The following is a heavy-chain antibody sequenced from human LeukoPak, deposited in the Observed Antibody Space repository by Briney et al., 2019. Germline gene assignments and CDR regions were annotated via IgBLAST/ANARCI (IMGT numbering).Heavy chain of an antibody. V-gene: IGHV3-21*01. D-gene: IGHD1-14*01. CDR3: ARDATRKDYYYYYYMDV. CDR2: ISSSSSYI. Sequence: PGGSLRLSCAASGFTFSSYSMNWVRQAPGKGLEWVSSISSSSSYIYYADSVKGRFTISRDNAKNSLYLQMNSLRAEDTAVYYCARDATRKDYYYYYYMDVWGKGTTVTVSS. CDR1: GFTFSSYS. J-gene: IGHJ6*03.